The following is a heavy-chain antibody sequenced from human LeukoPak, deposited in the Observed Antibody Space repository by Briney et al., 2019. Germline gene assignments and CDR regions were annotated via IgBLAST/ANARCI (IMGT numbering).Heavy chain of an antibody. CDR2: IYHSGSS. D-gene: IGHD3-16*01. CDR1: GDSISSAYW. V-gene: IGHV4-4*02. Sequence: PSETLSLTCAVSGDSISSAYWWSWVRQPPGKGLEWIGEIYHSGSSNYNPSLKSRVTISLDKSKNQFYLRLSSVTAADTAIYYCMRGRDYHWGYWGQGTLVTVSS. CDR3: MRGRDYHWGY. J-gene: IGHJ4*02.